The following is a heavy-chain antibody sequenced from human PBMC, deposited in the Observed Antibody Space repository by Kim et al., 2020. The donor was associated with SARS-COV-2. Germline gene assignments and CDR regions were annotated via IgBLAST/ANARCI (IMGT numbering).Heavy chain of an antibody. Sequence: ASVKVSCKASGYTFTSYAMHWVRQAPGQRLEWMGWINAGNGNTKYSQKFQGRVTITRDTSASTAYMELSSLRSEDTAVYYCARGGVYYGSGSNGWFDPWGQGTLVTVSS. CDR3: ARGGVYYGSGSNGWFDP. CDR2: INAGNGNT. D-gene: IGHD3-10*01. CDR1: GYTFTSYA. J-gene: IGHJ5*02. V-gene: IGHV1-3*01.